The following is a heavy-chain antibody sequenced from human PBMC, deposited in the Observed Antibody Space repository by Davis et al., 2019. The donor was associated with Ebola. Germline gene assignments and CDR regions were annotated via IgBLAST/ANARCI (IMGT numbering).Heavy chain of an antibody. CDR3: ARVGGWELLPLAFFDY. J-gene: IGHJ4*02. V-gene: IGHV3-53*01. CDR2: IYSGGST. D-gene: IGHD2-15*01. CDR1: GFTASSNY. Sequence: GGSLRLSCAASGFTASSNYMSWVRQAPGKGLEWVSVIYSGGSTYYADSVKGRFTISRDNSKNTLYLQMNSLRAEDTAVYYCARVGGWELLPLAFFDYWGQGTLVTVSS.